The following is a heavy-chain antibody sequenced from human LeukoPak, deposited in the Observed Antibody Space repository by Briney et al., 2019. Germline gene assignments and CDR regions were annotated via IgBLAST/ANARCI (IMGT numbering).Heavy chain of an antibody. Sequence: GGSLRLSCAASGFTFSTYVMHWVRQAPGKGLEWVAVISYDGSNEYYADSVKGRFTISRDNSKNTVYLQMNSLRAEDTAVYYCARGAAAAAGIIDYWGQGTLVTVSS. J-gene: IGHJ4*02. CDR2: ISYDGSNE. D-gene: IGHD6-13*01. V-gene: IGHV3-30-3*01. CDR1: GFTFSTYV. CDR3: ARGAAAAAGIIDY.